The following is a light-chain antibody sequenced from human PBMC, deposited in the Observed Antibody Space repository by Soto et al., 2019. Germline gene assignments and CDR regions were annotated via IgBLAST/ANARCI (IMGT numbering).Light chain of an antibody. CDR2: DVS. CDR3: QHYNSYSEA. Sequence: DIQMTQSPSSLPASVGDRVTITCRASQSINNLLAWYQQKPGKAPKFLIYDVSTLESGVPSRFSGSGSGTEFTLTISSLQPDDFATYYCQHYNSYSEAFGQGTKVDIK. CDR1: QSINNL. V-gene: IGKV1-5*01. J-gene: IGKJ1*01.